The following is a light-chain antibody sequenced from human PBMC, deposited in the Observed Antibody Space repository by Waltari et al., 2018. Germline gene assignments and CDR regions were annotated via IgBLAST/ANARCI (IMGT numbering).Light chain of an antibody. CDR1: SDIGGYSY. CDR2: DVN. CDR3: SSHSSRITLI. V-gene: IGLV2-14*03. J-gene: IGLJ2*01. Sequence: QSALTQPASVSGSLGQSITISCSGTSDIGGYSYVSWYRQSPGKVPTLIIYDVNKRPPAVCGRVSGSRSGNPATLTISGLQAEDEAHYFCSSHSSRITLIFGGGTKLTVL.